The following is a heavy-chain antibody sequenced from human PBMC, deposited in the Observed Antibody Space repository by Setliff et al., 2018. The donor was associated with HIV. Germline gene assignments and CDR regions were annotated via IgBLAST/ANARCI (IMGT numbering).Heavy chain of an antibody. V-gene: IGHV1-69*13. D-gene: IGHD6-13*01. CDR3: AREKEMATAANYYYGMDV. CDR1: GGTFSSYA. CDR2: IVPIFDTV. Sequence: SVKVSCKASGGTFSSYAISWVRQAPGQGLEWMGGIVPIFDTVNYAENFQGRVTITADESTSTAYMEMTSLTSADTAVYYCAREKEMATAANYYYGMDVWGLGTTVTVSS. J-gene: IGHJ6*02.